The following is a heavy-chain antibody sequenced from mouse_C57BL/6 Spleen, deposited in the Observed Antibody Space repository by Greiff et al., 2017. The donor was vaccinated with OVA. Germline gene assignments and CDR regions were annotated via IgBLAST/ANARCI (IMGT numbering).Heavy chain of an antibody. CDR2: IYPSDSET. Sequence: QVQLQQSGAELVRPGSSVKLSCKASGYTFTSYWMDWVKQRPGQGLEWIGNIYPSDSETNYTQKFKDKATLTVDKSSSTAYMQLSSLTSEDSAVYYCARLGRDAMDYWGQGTSVTVSS. CDR1: GYTFTSYW. D-gene: IGHD4-1*01. CDR3: ARLGRDAMDY. J-gene: IGHJ4*01. V-gene: IGHV1-61*01.